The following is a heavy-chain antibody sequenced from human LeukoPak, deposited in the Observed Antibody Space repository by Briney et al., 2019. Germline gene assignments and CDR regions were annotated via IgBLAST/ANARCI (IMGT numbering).Heavy chain of an antibody. Sequence: ASVKVSCKASGGTFSSYTISWVRQAPGQGLEWIGWINPDSCDTNYAQKFQGRVTMTRYTSISTAYMQLNRLSSDDTAVYYCARESGAFGILGQGTMVTVSS. CDR2: INPDSCDT. CDR1: GGTFSSYT. J-gene: IGHJ3*02. V-gene: IGHV1-2*02. CDR3: ARESGAFGI.